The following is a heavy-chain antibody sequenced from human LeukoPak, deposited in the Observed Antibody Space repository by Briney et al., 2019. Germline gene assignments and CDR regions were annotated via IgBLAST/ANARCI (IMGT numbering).Heavy chain of an antibody. CDR3: ARLRRRYSSSWLDY. D-gene: IGHD6-13*01. CDR2: INHSGST. CDR1: GGSFSGYY. Sequence: PSETLSLTCAVYGGSFSGYYWSWIRQPPGKGLEWIGEINHSGSTNYNPSLKSRVTISVDTSKNQFSLKLSSVTAADTGVYYCARLRRRYSSSWLDYWGQGTLVTVSS. V-gene: IGHV4-34*01. J-gene: IGHJ4*02.